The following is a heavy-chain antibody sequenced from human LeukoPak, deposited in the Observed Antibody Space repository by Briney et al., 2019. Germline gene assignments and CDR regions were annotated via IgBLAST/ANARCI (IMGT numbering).Heavy chain of an antibody. J-gene: IGHJ4*02. CDR1: GFTFSDYY. V-gene: IGHV3-11*01. CDR2: ISSSGSTI. Sequence: GGSLRLSCAASGFTFSDYYTHWIGQAAGKGLEWLSYISSSGSTIYYADSLKGRFTISRDNAKNSLYLQMNSLRADDTAIYYCARAAYGDYYLDYWGQGTLVTVSS. CDR3: ARAAYGDYYLDY. D-gene: IGHD4-17*01.